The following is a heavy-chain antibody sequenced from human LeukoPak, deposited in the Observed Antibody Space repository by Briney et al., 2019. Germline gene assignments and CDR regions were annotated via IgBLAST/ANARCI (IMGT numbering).Heavy chain of an antibody. J-gene: IGHJ4*02. Sequence: GGSLRLSCAASGFTFSSYEMNWVRQTPGKGLEWISYISASGTITHYADSVKGRFTISRDNAKNSLYLQMNSLRAEDTAVYYCAREPTYSSSWHTTCDYWGQGTLVTVSS. CDR1: GFTFSSYE. D-gene: IGHD6-13*01. CDR2: ISASGTIT. V-gene: IGHV3-48*03. CDR3: AREPTYSSSWHTTCDY.